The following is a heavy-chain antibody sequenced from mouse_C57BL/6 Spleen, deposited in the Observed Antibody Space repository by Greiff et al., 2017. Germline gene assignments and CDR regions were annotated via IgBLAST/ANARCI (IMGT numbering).Heavy chain of an antibody. D-gene: IGHD2-4*01. CDR2: IDPSDSET. CDR3: ARYYDYDGGHFDV. J-gene: IGHJ1*03. Sequence: VQLQQPGAELVRPGSSVKLSCKASGYTFTSYWMHWVKQRPIQGLEWIGNIDPSDSETHYNQKFKDKATLTVDKSSSTAYMQLSSLTSEDSAVYYCARYYDYDGGHFDVWGTGTTVTVSS. V-gene: IGHV1-52*01. CDR1: GYTFTSYW.